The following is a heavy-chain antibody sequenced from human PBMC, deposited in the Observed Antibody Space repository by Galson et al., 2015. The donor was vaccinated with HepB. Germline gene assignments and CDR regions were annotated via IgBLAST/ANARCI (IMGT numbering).Heavy chain of an antibody. CDR1: GDSVSSNSAA. CDR3: ARDSGPQDVDTAMVKFDY. D-gene: IGHD5-18*01. Sequence: CAISGDSVSSNSAAWNWIRQSPSRGLEWLGRTYYRSKWYNDYAESVKSRININPDTSKNQFSLQLNSVTPEDTAVYYCARDSGPQDVDTAMVKFDYWGQGSPVTVSS. J-gene: IGHJ4*02. CDR2: TYYRSKWYN. V-gene: IGHV6-1*01.